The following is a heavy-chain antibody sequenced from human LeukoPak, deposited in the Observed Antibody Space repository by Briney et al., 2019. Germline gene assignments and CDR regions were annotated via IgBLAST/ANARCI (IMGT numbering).Heavy chain of an antibody. J-gene: IGHJ5*02. V-gene: IGHV1-69*02. Sequence: SVKVSCKASGGTFSSYTISWVRQAPGQGLEWMGRIIPILGIANYAQKFQGRVTITADKSTSTAYMELSSLRSEDTAVYYCARVRRGDDSSGPWGQGTPVTVSS. CDR2: IIPILGIA. CDR1: GGTFSSYT. D-gene: IGHD3-22*01. CDR3: ARVRRGDDSSGP.